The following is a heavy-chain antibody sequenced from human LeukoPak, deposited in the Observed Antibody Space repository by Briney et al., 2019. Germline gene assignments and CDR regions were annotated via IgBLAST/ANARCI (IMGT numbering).Heavy chain of an antibody. CDR1: GFTFSDYY. J-gene: IGHJ4*02. D-gene: IGHD4-17*01. CDR3: ARGSKPYGEYIRSRIHYFDY. CDR2: ISSSGSTI. Sequence: PGGSLRLSCAASGFTFSDYYMSWIRQAPGKGLEWVSYISSSGSTIYYADSVKGRFTISRDNAKNSLYLQMNSLRAEDTAVYYCARGSKPYGEYIRSRIHYFDYWGQGTLVTVSS. V-gene: IGHV3-11*04.